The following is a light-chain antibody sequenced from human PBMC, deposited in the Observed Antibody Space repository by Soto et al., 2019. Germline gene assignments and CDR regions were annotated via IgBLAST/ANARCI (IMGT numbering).Light chain of an antibody. V-gene: IGKV1-5*01. CDR2: DAS. CDR1: QSIGNW. CDR3: QQYNSYSPWT. J-gene: IGKJ1*01. Sequence: DIQMTQSPSTLSASVGDRVTITCRASQSIGNWLAWYQQKPGKAPKLLIYDASSLESEVPSRFSGSGSGTEFTLTITSLQPDDFATYSCQQYNSYSPWTFGQGTKVEIK.